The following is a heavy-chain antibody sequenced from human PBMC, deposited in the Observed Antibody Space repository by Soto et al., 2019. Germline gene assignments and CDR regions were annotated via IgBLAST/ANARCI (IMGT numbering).Heavy chain of an antibody. J-gene: IGHJ4*02. V-gene: IGHV3-30*03. CDR2: VSHDGRNT. CDR3: ASRNWGSSDKEYFDY. CDR1: GFTFSDYA. D-gene: IGHD7-27*01. Sequence: PGGSLRLSCAASGFTFSDYAMHWVRQAPGKGLEWVAVVSHDGRNTHYADSVKGRFTISRDNSKNTLYLQMNSLRAEDTAVYYCASRNWGSSDKEYFDYWGQGTLVTVSS.